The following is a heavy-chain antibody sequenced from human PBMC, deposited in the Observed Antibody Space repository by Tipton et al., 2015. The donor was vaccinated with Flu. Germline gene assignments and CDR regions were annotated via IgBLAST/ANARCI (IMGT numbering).Heavy chain of an antibody. CDR2: INHSGST. CDR1: GGSFSGYY. CDR3: ARDDYGDYYFDY. D-gene: IGHD4-17*01. V-gene: IGHV4-34*01. Sequence: GLVKPSETLSLTCAVYGGSFSGYYWSWIRQPPGKGLEWIGEINHSGSTNYNPSLKSRVTISVDTSKNQFSLKLSSVTAADTAVYYCARDDYGDYYFDYWGQGTLVTVSS. J-gene: IGHJ4*02.